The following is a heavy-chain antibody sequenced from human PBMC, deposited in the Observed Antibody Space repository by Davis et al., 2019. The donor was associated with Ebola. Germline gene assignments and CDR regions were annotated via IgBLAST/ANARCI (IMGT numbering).Heavy chain of an antibody. Sequence: PSETLSLTCAASGFTFSSYAMHWVRQAPGKGLEWVAVISYDGSNKYYSDSVKGRFTISRDNSKNTLYLQMNSLRAEDTAVYYCAREIGSSSIFYYYYGMDVWGQGTTVTVSS. CDR1: GFTFSSYA. V-gene: IGHV3-30-3*01. J-gene: IGHJ6*02. CDR2: ISYDGSNK. CDR3: AREIGSSSIFYYYYGMDV. D-gene: IGHD6-6*01.